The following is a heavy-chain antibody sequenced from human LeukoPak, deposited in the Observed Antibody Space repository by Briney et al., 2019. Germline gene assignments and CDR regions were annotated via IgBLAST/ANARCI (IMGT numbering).Heavy chain of an antibody. CDR1: GYTFTSYG. CDR3: ASRLAYCGGDCYLDAFDI. D-gene: IGHD2-21*02. J-gene: IGHJ3*02. CDR2: ISAYNGNT. V-gene: IGHV1-18*01. Sequence: GASVKVSCKASGYTFTSYGISWVRQAPGQGLEWMGWISAYNGNTNYAQKLQGRVTMTTDTSTSTAYMELRSLRSDDTAVYYCASRLAYCGGDCYLDAFDIWGQGTMVTVSS.